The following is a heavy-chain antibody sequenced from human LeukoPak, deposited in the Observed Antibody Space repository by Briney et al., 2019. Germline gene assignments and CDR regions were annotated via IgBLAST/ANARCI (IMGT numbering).Heavy chain of an antibody. D-gene: IGHD1-26*01. Sequence: ASVKVSCKTSGDKITNHGISWVRQARGQGLEWMGWISGYRGNTQYGQKFQGRVTLTTDTSTNVANMELRSLRPDDTAVYYCARDGELPYDAYNIWGQGTTVTVSS. V-gene: IGHV1-18*01. CDR1: GDKITNHG. CDR3: ARDGELPYDAYNI. J-gene: IGHJ3*02. CDR2: ISGYRGNT.